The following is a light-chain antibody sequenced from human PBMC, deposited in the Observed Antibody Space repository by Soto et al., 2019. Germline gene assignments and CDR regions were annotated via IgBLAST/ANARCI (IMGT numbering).Light chain of an antibody. V-gene: IGKV3-11*01. Sequence: EIVLTQSPATLSLPPGERATLSCRASQSISYNLAWYQQKPGQAPRLLIYDASNRATGVPARFSGSGSGTDFTLSISSLEPEDFAVYYCQQRGDWPLYTFGQGSRLEIK. CDR2: DAS. J-gene: IGKJ2*01. CDR3: QQRGDWPLYT. CDR1: QSISYN.